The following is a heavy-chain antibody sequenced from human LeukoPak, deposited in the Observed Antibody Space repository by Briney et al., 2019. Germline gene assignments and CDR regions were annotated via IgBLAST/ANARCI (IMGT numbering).Heavy chain of an antibody. Sequence: SETLSLTCIVSGDSITSGGYYWTWIRQRPGKGLEWIGYIYSTGSTHYNPSLQSRVDISRDTAKTQFSLRLTSLTAADTAVYYCARDRGSYQFDYWGPGTLVTVSS. CDR3: ARDRGSYQFDY. D-gene: IGHD1-26*01. CDR1: GDSITSGGYY. V-gene: IGHV4-31*03. CDR2: IYSTGST. J-gene: IGHJ4*02.